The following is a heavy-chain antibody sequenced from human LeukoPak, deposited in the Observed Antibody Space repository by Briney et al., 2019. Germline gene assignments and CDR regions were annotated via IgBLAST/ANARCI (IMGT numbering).Heavy chain of an antibody. V-gene: IGHV4-31*03. CDR2: IYYGGST. D-gene: IGHD2-15*01. J-gene: IGHJ5*02. CDR3: ARDGVSCTGGSCYWNWFDP. Sequence: SETLSLTCTVSGDSISSGGYSWSWIRQHPGKGLEWIGYIYYGGSTHYNPSLRSRVTISVDTSKNQFSLKLHSVTAADTAVYYCARDGVSCTGGSCYWNWFDPWGQGTLVTVSS. CDR1: GDSISSGGYS.